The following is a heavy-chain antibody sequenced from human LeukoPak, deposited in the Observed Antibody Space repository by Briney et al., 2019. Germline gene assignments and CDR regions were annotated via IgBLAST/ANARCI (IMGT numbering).Heavy chain of an antibody. V-gene: IGHV3-53*01. J-gene: IGHJ5*02. CDR3: ARVAYGSGSYYGYNWFDP. Sequence: GGSLRLSCAASGFTISSNYMSWVRQAPGKGLEWVSVIYSGGSTYYADSVKGRFTISRDNSKNTLYLQMNSLRAEDTAVYYCARVAYGSGSYYGYNWFDPWGQGTLVTVSS. CDR1: GFTISSNY. CDR2: IYSGGST. D-gene: IGHD3-10*01.